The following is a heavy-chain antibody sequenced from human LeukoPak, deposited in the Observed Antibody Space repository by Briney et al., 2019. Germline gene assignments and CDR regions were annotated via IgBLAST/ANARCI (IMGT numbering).Heavy chain of an antibody. CDR3: AREEQLEGEFDH. Sequence: SETLSLTCTVSGASISSYYWGWIRQPPGKGLEWIGYIYYSGSTNYNPSLKSRVTISVDTSKNQFSLKLSSVTAADTAVYYCAREEQLEGEFDHWGQGTLVTVSS. D-gene: IGHD1-1*01. J-gene: IGHJ4*02. CDR2: IYYSGST. CDR1: GASISSYY. V-gene: IGHV4-59*01.